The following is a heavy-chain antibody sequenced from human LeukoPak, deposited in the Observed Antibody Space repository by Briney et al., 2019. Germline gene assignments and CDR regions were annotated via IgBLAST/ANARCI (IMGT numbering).Heavy chain of an antibody. CDR2: IYHSGST. J-gene: IGHJ4*02. Sequence: SSETLSLTCAVSGGSISSSNWWSWVRQPPGKGLEWIGEIYHSGSTNYNPSLKSRVTISVDKSKNQFSLKLSSVTAADTAVYYCASLGYCSSTSCYKSDYWGQGTLVTVSS. V-gene: IGHV4-4*02. CDR1: GGSISSSNW. CDR3: ASLGYCSSTSCYKSDY. D-gene: IGHD2-2*02.